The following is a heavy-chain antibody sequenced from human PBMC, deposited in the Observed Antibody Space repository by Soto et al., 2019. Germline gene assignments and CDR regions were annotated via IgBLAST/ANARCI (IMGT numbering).Heavy chain of an antibody. CDR1: GYIFGDYY. D-gene: IGHD4-17*01. Sequence: QVQLLQSGAEMRKPGASVKVSCKASGYIFGDYYIHWVRQAPGQGPEWMGIISPSGITSTYAQKFQGRVTMTKDTSTTTVYMELSSLTSEDTAVYYCARDQDGDYGLDYWGQGTLVTVSS. CDR2: ISPSGITS. J-gene: IGHJ4*02. V-gene: IGHV1-46*01. CDR3: ARDQDGDYGLDY.